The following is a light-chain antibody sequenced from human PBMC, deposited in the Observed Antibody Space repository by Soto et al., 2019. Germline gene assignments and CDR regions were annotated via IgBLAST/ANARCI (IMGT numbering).Light chain of an antibody. CDR1: QSVSSNS. V-gene: IGKV3-20*01. J-gene: IGKJ1*01. CDR2: GAS. CDR3: HQYGSSPRT. Sequence: ESVLTQSPGTLSLSPGDRATLSCRASQSVSSNSLAWHQQKPGQPPRLLIYGASIRATGIPDRFSGSGSGTDFTLTIRRLEPEEFAMYFCHQYGSSPRTFGQGTKVEIK.